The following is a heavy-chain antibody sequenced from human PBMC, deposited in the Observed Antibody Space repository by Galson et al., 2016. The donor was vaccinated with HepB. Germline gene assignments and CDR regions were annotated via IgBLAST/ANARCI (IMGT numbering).Heavy chain of an antibody. CDR1: GFTFSRYS. Sequence: SLRLSCAASGFTFSRYSMYWVRQAPGKGLEWVSYIGTSSSNIFYAVSVKGRFTISRVNAKNSLYLQMNSLRHEDTAVYYCAAGRGFDPWGRGTLVTVSS. CDR3: AAGRGFDP. D-gene: IGHD3-10*01. CDR2: IGTSSSNI. V-gene: IGHV3-48*02. J-gene: IGHJ5*02.